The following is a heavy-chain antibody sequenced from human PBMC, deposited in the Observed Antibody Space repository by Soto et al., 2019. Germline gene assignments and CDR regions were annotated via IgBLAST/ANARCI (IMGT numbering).Heavy chain of an antibody. V-gene: IGHV4-30-4*01. Sequence: PSETLSLTCTVSGGSISGDDYFWSWIRQSPGKGLEWVGFIYYSGTYYNPSLKSRVSMSVDTSKNQFSLNLSSVTAADTAVYYCARDLQYCASGSCYAKWGSWGQGTLVTVSS. CDR1: GGSISGDDYF. J-gene: IGHJ5*02. CDR2: IYYSGT. CDR3: ARDLQYCASGSCYAKWGS. D-gene: IGHD2-15*01.